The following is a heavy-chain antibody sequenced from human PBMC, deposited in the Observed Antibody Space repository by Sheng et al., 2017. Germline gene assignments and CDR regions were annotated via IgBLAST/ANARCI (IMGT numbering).Heavy chain of an antibody. V-gene: IGHV3-66*01. CDR3: ARESPMGPAANVNWFDP. D-gene: IGHD2-2*01. CDR2: IYSGGST. J-gene: IGHJ5*02. CDR1: GFTISSNY. Sequence: EVQLVESGGGLVQPGGSLRLSCAASGFTISSNYMSWVRQAPGKGLEWVSVIYSGGSTYYADSVKGRFTISRDNSKNTLYLQMNSLRAEDTAVYYCARESPMGPAANVNWFDPWGQGTLVTVSS.